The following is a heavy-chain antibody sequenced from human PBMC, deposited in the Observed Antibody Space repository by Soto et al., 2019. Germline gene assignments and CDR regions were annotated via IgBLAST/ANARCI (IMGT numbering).Heavy chain of an antibody. Sequence: QVRLVESGGGLVKPGGSLRLSCEASGFAFSDYFMAWIRQSPGKGLEWLSYISGSSRYTNYADSVKDRFTISRDNAKRSLYLQMNSLTADDTAVYYCAKVVGTTASQFAPWGQGTLVTVSS. CDR3: AKVVGTTASQFAP. J-gene: IGHJ5*01. CDR2: ISGSSRYT. D-gene: IGHD4-17*01. V-gene: IGHV3-11*05. CDR1: GFAFSDYF.